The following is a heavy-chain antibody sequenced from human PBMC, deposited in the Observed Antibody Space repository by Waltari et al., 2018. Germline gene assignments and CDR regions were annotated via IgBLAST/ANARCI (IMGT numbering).Heavy chain of an antibody. CDR1: GGSISSGSYY. V-gene: IGHV4-61*02. D-gene: IGHD6-13*01. CDR2: IYTSGST. J-gene: IGHJ4*02. CDR3: ARESHDLWQQLYFDY. Sequence: QVQLQESGPGLVKPSQTLSLTCTVSGGSISSGSYYWSWIRQPAGKGLEWIGRIYTSGSTNYNPSLKSRVTISVDTSKNQFSLKLSSVTAADTAVYYCARESHDLWQQLYFDYWSQGTLVTVSS.